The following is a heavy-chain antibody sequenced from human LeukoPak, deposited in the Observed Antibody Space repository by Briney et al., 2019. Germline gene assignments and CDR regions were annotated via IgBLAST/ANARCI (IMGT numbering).Heavy chain of an antibody. CDR1: GYTLNELS. CDR2: FDPEDGET. CDR3: GTDLLGKGAHLHRSYH. J-gene: IGHJ4*02. V-gene: IGHV1-24*01. D-gene: IGHD4/OR15-4a*01. Sequence: GASVKVSCKVSGYTLNELSMHWVRQAPGKGLEWMGGFDPEDGETIYAQKFQDRVTMTEETFRDTAYMQMSSLRSEDTAVYYCGTDLLGKGAHLHRSYHWGQGTLVTVSS.